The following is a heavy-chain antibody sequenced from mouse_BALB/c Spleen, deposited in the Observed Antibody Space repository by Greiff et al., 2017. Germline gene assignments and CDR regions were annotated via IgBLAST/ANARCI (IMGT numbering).Heavy chain of an antibody. V-gene: IGHV1-18*01. CDR2: INPNNGGT. J-gene: IGHJ3*01. D-gene: IGHD2-1*01. Sequence: VQLKQSGPELVKPGASVKIPCKASGYTFTDYNMDWVKQSHGKSLEWIGDINPNNGGTIYNQKFKGKATLTVDKSSSTAYMELRSLTSEDTAVYYCARHGNYETYWGQGTLVTVSA. CDR1: GYTFTDYN. CDR3: ARHGNYETY.